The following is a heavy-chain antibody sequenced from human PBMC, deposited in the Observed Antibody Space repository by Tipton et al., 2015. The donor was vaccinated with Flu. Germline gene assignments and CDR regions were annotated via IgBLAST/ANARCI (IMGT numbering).Heavy chain of an antibody. Sequence: TLSLTCAVSGGSISSGGYSWSWIRQPPGKGLAWIGYIYHSGSTYYNPSLKSRVTISVDRSKNQFSLKLSSVTAADTAVYYCARLDYYDSSGYSLWSFDIWGQRKMVTVSS. CDR3: ARLDYYDSSGYSLWSFDI. D-gene: IGHD3-22*01. J-gene: IGHJ3*02. CDR2: IYHSGST. CDR1: GGSISSGGYS. V-gene: IGHV4-30-2*01.